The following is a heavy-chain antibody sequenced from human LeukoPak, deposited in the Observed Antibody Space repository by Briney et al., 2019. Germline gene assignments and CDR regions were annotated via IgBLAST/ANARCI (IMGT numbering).Heavy chain of an antibody. CDR2: ISGSGGST. D-gene: IGHD4-23*01. J-gene: IGHJ3*02. CDR3: ARDARWPYAFDI. CDR1: GFTFSSYG. V-gene: IGHV3-23*01. Sequence: GGTLRLSCAASGFTFSSYGMSWVRQAPGKGLEWVSAISGSGGSTYYADSVKGRFTISRDNSKNTLYLQMNSLRAEDTAVYYCARDARWPYAFDIWGQGTMVTVSS.